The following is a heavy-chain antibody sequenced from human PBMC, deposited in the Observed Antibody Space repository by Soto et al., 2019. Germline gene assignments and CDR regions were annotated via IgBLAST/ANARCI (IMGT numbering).Heavy chain of an antibody. CDR1: GGTFSSYA. V-gene: IGHV1-69*13. J-gene: IGHJ6*02. Sequence: SVKVSCKASGGTFSSYAISWVRQAPGQGLEWMGGIIPIFGTANYAQKFQGRVTITADESTSTAYMELSSLRSEDTAVYYCARDLCLDGNSLLCGSSSRGRNYYYYGMDVWGQGTTVTVSS. CDR3: ARDLCLDGNSLLCGSSSRGRNYYYYGMDV. CDR2: IIPIFGTA. D-gene: IGHD6-6*01.